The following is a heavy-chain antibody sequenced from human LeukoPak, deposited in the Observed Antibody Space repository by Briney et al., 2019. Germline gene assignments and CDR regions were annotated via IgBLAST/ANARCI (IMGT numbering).Heavy chain of an antibody. CDR3: AREGDFWRRNYYFDY. CDR2: IYYSGST. J-gene: IGHJ4*02. V-gene: IGHV4-59*01. D-gene: IGHD3-3*01. CDR1: GGSISSYY. Sequence: SETLSLTCTVSGGSISSYYWSWIRQPPGKGLEWIGYIYYSGSTNYNPSLKSRVTISVDTSKDQFSLKLSSVTAADTAVYYCAREGDFWRRNYYFDYWGQGTLVTVSS.